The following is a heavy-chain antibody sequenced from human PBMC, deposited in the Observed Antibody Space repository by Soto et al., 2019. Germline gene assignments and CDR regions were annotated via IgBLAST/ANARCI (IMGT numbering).Heavy chain of an antibody. D-gene: IGHD1-7*01. V-gene: IGHV3-23*01. CDR2: ISGSGGST. Sequence: WVRQAPGKGLEWVSAISGSGGSTYYADSVKGRFTISRDNSKNTLYLQMNSLRAEDTAVYYCAKRPGTMINYYYYMDVWGKGTTVTVS. J-gene: IGHJ6*03. CDR3: AKRPGTMINYYYYMDV.